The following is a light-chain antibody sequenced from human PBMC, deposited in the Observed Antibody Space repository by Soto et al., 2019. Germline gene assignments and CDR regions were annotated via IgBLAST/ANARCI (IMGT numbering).Light chain of an antibody. J-gene: IGKJ1*01. CDR2: GAS. CDR3: QQTDTIPRT. V-gene: IGKV1-39*01. CDR1: QSIASR. Sequence: DIQMTQSPSSLSASVGDRVTITCRASQSIASRLNWYQQKPGSAPKLLIYGASTLESGVQSRFSGSGSGTDFTLTVSSLQVEDFATYYCQQTDTIPRTFGQGTKVDVK.